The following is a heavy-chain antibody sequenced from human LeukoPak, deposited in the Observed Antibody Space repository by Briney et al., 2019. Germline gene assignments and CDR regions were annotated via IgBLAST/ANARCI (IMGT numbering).Heavy chain of an antibody. CDR1: GVPFSNYY. D-gene: IGHD2-21*01. CDR2: INHSGYT. J-gene: IGHJ4*02. Sequence: SETLSLTCAVSGVPFSNYYWSWVRQSPRQGLEWIGEINHSGYTNYNPSLKSRVTMSIDTSKNQFSLILTSVTAADTAVYYCVREYSRSVVAGSRPDLWGQGLLVTVSS. V-gene: IGHV4-34*01. CDR3: VREYSRSVVAGSRPDL.